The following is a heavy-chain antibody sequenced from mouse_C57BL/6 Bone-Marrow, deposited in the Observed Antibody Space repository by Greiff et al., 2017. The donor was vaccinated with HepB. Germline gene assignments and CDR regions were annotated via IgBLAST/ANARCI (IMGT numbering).Heavy chain of an antibody. CDR2: ISSGSSTI. Sequence: EVQLVESGGGLVKPGGSLKLSCAASGFTFSDYGMHCVRQAPEKGLEWVAYISSGSSTIYYADTVKGRFTISRDNAKNTLFLQMTSLRSEDTAMYYCARRDYYYGSDWYFDVWGTGTTVTVSS. J-gene: IGHJ1*03. CDR1: GFTFSDYG. D-gene: IGHD1-1*01. V-gene: IGHV5-17*01. CDR3: ARRDYYYGSDWYFDV.